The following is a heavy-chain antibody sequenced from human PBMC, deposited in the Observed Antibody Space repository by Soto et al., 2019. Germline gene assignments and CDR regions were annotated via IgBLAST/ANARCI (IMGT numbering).Heavy chain of an antibody. V-gene: IGHV3-23*01. J-gene: IGHJ3*01. Sequence: EVQLLESGGGLVQPGGSLRLSCAASGFFFSSYDMTWVRQAPGKRLEWVSTITSGGANTYYPDSVKDRFTISRDNSENTLYLQMSSLSAEDTAVYYWAKCGGAGLGHGADVWGQGTVVTVSA. D-gene: IGHD3-10*01. CDR2: ITSGGANT. CDR1: GFFFSSYD. CDR3: AKCGGAGLGHGADV.